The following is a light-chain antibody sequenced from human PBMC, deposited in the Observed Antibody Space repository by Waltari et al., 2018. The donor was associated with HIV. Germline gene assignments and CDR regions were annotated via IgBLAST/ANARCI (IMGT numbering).Light chain of an antibody. CDR2: ATS. CDR3: QQDGYSPDT. V-gene: IGKV3-20*01. Sequence: IVLTQSPGTLSLSPGERATLSCRTSQRISSYFLAWYQQKPGQAPRLLIYATSHRATGIPDRFSGSGSGTDFTLTISRLAPEDFAVYCCQQDGYSPDTFGGGTKVEIK. CDR1: QRISSYF. J-gene: IGKJ4*01.